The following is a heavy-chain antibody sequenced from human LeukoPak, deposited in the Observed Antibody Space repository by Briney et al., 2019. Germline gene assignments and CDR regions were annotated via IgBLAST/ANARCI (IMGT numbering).Heavy chain of an antibody. CDR2: INTDGSST. D-gene: IGHD5-18*01. Sequence: GGSLRLSCAASGFTFSSYWMHWVRQAPGKGLLWVSRINTDGSSTSYADSVKGRFTISRDNAKNRLYVQMNSLRAEDTAVYYCATGSGLWSPDYWGQGTLVTVSS. J-gene: IGHJ4*02. V-gene: IGHV3-74*01. CDR3: ATGSGLWSPDY. CDR1: GFTFSSYW.